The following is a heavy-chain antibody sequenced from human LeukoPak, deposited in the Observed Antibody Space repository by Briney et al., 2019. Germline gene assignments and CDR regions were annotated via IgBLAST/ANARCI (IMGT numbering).Heavy chain of an antibody. D-gene: IGHD1-26*01. CDR1: GFTFSSYE. Sequence: GGSLRLSCAASGFTFSSYEMNWVRQAPGKGLEWVSYISSSGSTIYYADSVKGRFTISRDNAKNSLYLQMNSLRAEDTAVYYCARGTGSYIKRLVAFDIWGQGTMVTVSS. CDR3: ARGTGSYIKRLVAFDI. V-gene: IGHV3-48*03. J-gene: IGHJ3*02. CDR2: ISSSGSTI.